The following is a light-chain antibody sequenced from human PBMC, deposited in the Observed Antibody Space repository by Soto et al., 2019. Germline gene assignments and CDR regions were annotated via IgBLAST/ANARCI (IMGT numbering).Light chain of an antibody. CDR1: ETISLW. CDR2: KAS. J-gene: IGKJ1*01. V-gene: IGKV1-5*03. CDR3: QQYDTEAWT. Sequence: DIQLTQSPSTLSASVGDRVTITCRASETISLWLAWYQQKPGKAPKLLMYKASTLESGVASRFSGSRSGTEFTLYISGLQPDDFATYYCQQYDTEAWTFGQGTK.